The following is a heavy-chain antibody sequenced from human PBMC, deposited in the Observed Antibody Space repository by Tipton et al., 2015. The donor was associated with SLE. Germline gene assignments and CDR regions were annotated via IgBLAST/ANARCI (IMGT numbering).Heavy chain of an antibody. CDR3: ARGSKGLRWGQNAFDI. CDR1: GYSISSGYY. V-gene: IGHV4-38-2*01. Sequence: TLSLTCAVSGYSISSGYYWGWIRQPPGKGLEWIGSINHSGSTNYNPSLKSRVTISVDTFKNQFSLKVNSVIAADTAVYYCARGSKGLRWGQNAFDIWGQGTMVTVSS. CDR2: INHSGST. D-gene: IGHD5-12*01. J-gene: IGHJ3*02.